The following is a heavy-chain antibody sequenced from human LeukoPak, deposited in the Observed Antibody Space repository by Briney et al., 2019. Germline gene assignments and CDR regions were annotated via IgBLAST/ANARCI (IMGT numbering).Heavy chain of an antibody. CDR2: IYPGDSDT. Sequence: GESLKISCKGSCDSFISYRIGWVRQLPGESVEGRGIIYPGDSDTRYSPSFQGQVTISADKSISTAYLQWSSLKGSDTAMYYCARRSDYYDSSGYYSNWGQGTLVTVSS. CDR3: ARRSDYYDSSGYYSN. CDR1: CDSFISYR. D-gene: IGHD3-22*01. V-gene: IGHV5-51*01. J-gene: IGHJ4*02.